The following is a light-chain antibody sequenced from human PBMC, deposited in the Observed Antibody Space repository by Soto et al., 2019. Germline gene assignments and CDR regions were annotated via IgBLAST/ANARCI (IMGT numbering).Light chain of an antibody. CDR1: SGHSSYI. CDR3: ETWDSNTRV. CDR2: LEGSGSY. J-gene: IGLJ3*02. V-gene: IGLV4-60*03. Sequence: QLVLTQSSSASASLGSSVKLTCTLSSGHSSYIIAWHQQQPGQAPRYLMKLEGSGSYNKGSGVPDRFSGSSSGADRSLTISNLQSEDEADYYCETWDSNTRVFGGGTKLTVL.